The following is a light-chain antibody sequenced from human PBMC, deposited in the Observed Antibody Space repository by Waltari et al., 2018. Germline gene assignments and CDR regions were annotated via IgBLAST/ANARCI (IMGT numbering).Light chain of an antibody. J-gene: IGLJ1*01. CDR2: GVN. CDR3: SSYTTSGTLV. V-gene: IGLV2-14*01. CDR1: SSDVGGYDF. Sequence: QSAPTQPASVSGSPGQSITISCTGTSSDVGGYDFVSWHQQYPGKAPKVMIYGVNNRPSGVSNRFSGSKSGNTASLIISELQADDEADYYCSSYTTSGTLVFGTGTKVTVL.